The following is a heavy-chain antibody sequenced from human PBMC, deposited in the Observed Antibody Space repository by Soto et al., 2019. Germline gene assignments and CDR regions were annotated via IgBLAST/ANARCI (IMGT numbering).Heavy chain of an antibody. J-gene: IGHJ3*02. Sequence: SESMSITCAVSGGSISSGDYYWSWIRQPPGKGLEWIGYIYYSGSTYYNPSLKSRVTISVDTSKNQFSLKLSSVTAADTAVYYCASSIINYYDSSGYKEDAFDIWGQGTMVTVSS. V-gene: IGHV4-30-4*01. D-gene: IGHD3-22*01. CDR2: IYYSGST. CDR1: GGSISSGDYY. CDR3: ASSIINYYDSSGYKEDAFDI.